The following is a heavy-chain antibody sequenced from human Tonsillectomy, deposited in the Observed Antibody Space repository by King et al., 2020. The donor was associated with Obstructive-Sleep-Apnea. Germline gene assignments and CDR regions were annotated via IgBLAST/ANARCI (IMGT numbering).Heavy chain of an antibody. CDR3: ARPRFGDYYYAMDV. CDR2: IDPTDSYT. J-gene: IGHJ6*02. Sequence: VQLVQSGAEVKKPGESLRISCKGSGYSFTNYWINWVRQMPGKGLEWMGRIDPTDSYTNYSPSFQGHVTISVEKSISTAYLQWNSLKASDTAMYYCARPRFGDYYYAMDVWGQGTTVTVSS. V-gene: IGHV5-10-1*03. CDR1: GYSFTNYW. D-gene: IGHD3-10*01.